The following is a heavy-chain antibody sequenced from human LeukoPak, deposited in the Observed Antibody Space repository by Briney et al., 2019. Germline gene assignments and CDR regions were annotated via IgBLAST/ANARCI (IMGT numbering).Heavy chain of an antibody. CDR1: GLIFSRHL. CDR2: ISSSSSYI. Sequence: GSLRLSCEASGLIFSRHLMSWVRQAPGKGLEWVSSISSSSSYIYYADSVKGRFTISRDNAKNSLYLQMNSLRAEDTAVYYCARYSQDAFDIWGQGTMVTVSS. J-gene: IGHJ3*02. V-gene: IGHV3-21*01. CDR3: ARYSQDAFDI. D-gene: IGHD4-11*01.